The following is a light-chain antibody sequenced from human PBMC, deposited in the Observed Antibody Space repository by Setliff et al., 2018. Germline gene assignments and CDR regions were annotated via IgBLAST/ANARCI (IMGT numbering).Light chain of an antibody. J-gene: IGLJ3*02. CDR2: EVS. V-gene: IGLV2-23*02. CDR3: CSYQRPSTAV. CDR1: TNNIGSYNL. Sequence: QSVLTQPASVSGSPGQSITISCTGTTNNIGSYNLVSWYQQHPGRAPKLIISEVSERPSGVSVRFSGSKPGNTASLTISGLRPEDEADYYCCSYQRPSTAVFGGGTKGTVL.